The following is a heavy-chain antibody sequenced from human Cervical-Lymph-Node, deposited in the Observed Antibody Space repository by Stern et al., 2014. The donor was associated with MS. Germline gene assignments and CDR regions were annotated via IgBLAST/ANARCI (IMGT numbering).Heavy chain of an antibody. CDR1: GFTFSDSF. Sequence: EVQLVESGGGLVQPGGSLRLSCEASGFTFSDSFMDWVRQAPGKGLEWVGRIRNKGSSYTTQYVASVEGRFTISRADSNNSVFLQMNSLKTEDTAVYYCAKHADSAGGAWGQGTLVTVSS. CDR2: IRNKGSSYTT. V-gene: IGHV3-72*01. CDR3: AKHADSAGGA. J-gene: IGHJ5*02. D-gene: IGHD3-10*01.